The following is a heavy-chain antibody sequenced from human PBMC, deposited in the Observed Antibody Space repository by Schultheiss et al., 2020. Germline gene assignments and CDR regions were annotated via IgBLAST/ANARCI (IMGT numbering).Heavy chain of an antibody. CDR2: VTGSGGST. CDR3: ARDQMGIAASDY. J-gene: IGHJ4*02. CDR1: GFTFSSYS. V-gene: IGHV3-23*01. Sequence: GGSLRLSCAASGFTFSSYSMNWVRQAPGKGLEWVSSVTGSGGSTYYADSMEGRFTISRDNAKNTLYLQMNSLRGEDTAVYYCARDQMGIAASDYWGQGTTVTVSS. D-gene: IGHD6-13*01.